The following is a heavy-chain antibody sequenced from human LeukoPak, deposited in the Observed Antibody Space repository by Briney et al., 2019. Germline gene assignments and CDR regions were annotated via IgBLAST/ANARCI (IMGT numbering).Heavy chain of an antibody. CDR3: VRDKVSGPTLLDH. CDR2: INEDGSVK. Sequence: PGGSLRLSCAAFEFTFSNYWMSWARQAPGKGLKWVANINEDGSVKYYADSVKGRFTISRDNARNSVFLQMNSLRAEDTAVYHCVRDKVSGPTLLDHWGQGTLVTVSS. D-gene: IGHD5/OR15-5a*01. CDR1: EFTFSNYW. J-gene: IGHJ4*02. V-gene: IGHV3-7*01.